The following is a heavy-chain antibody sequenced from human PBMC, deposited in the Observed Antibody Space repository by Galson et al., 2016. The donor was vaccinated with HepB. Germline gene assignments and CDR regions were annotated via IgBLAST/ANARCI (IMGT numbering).Heavy chain of an antibody. CDR1: GYTFTDYG. D-gene: IGHD2-15*01. Sequence: SVKVSCKASGYTFTDYGVSWVRQAPGQGLEWMGWISAHYRDTNHAEKFQGRVSMTTDSSTSTAYMELRSLRADDTAVYFCARDRSPYCRDGSCFYRHGMDVWGQGTTVTVSS. J-gene: IGHJ6*02. V-gene: IGHV1-18*01. CDR2: ISAHYRDT. CDR3: ARDRSPYCRDGSCFYRHGMDV.